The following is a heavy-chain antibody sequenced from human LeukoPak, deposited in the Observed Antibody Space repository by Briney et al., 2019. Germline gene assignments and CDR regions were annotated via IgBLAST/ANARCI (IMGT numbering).Heavy chain of an antibody. J-gene: IGHJ6*02. CDR1: GYTFTSYD. CDR2: INPNSGGT. V-gene: IGHV1-2*06. D-gene: IGHD3-3*01. Sequence: ASVKVSCKASGYTFTSYDINWVRQATGLGLEWMGRINPNSGGTNYTQKFQGRVTMTRDTSISTAYMELSRLRSDDTAVYYCARDSYYDFWSGYYSDYYYGMDVWGQGTTVTVSS. CDR3: ARDSYYDFWSGYYSDYYYGMDV.